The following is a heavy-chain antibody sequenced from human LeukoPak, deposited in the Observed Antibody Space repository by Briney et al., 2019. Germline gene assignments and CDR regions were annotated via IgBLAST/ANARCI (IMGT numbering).Heavy chain of an antibody. J-gene: IGHJ6*04. CDR1: GYTFTSYG. D-gene: IGHD2-2*01. Sequence: GASVKVSCKASGYTFTSYGISWVRQAPGQGLEWTGWISAYNGNTNYAQKLQGRVTMTTDTSTSTAYMELRSLRSDDTAVYYCARGKSSRPDYYYYGMDVWGKGTTVTVSS. V-gene: IGHV1-18*04. CDR3: ARGKSSRPDYYYYGMDV. CDR2: ISAYNGNT.